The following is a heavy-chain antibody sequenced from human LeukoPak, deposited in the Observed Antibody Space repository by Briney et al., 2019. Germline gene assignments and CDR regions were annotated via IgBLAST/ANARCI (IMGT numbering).Heavy chain of an antibody. CDR3: ARLYSYGYLDY. D-gene: IGHD5-18*01. Sequence: SETLSLTCAVSGYSISSGYYWGWIRQPPGKGLEWIGSIYHSGSTYYNPSLKSRVTISVDTSKNQFSLKLSSVTAADTAVYYCARLYSYGYLDYWGQGTLVTV. V-gene: IGHV4-38-2*01. CDR1: GYSISSGYY. CDR2: IYHSGST. J-gene: IGHJ4*02.